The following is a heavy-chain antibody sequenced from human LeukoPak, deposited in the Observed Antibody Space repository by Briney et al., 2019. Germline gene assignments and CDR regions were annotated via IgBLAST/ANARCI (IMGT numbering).Heavy chain of an antibody. CDR3: ARLGAYCGGDCYADY. D-gene: IGHD2-21*01. J-gene: IGHJ4*02. CDR1: GYTFTGYY. Sequence: ASVKVSCKASGYTFTGYYMHWVRQAPGQGLEWMGWINPNSGGTNYARKFQGRVTMTRDTSISTAYMELSRLRSDDTAVYYCARLGAYCGGDCYADYWGQGTLVTVSS. V-gene: IGHV1-2*02. CDR2: INPNSGGT.